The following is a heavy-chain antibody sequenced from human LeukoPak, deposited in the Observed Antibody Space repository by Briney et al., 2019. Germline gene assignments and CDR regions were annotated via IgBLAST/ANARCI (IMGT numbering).Heavy chain of an antibody. J-gene: IGHJ4*02. D-gene: IGHD5-18*01. Sequence: PGGSLRLSCAASGFTVSSNYMTWVRQAPGKGLEWVSVIYSDGTTYYADSVKGRFTISRDNSKNTLYLQMSSLRADDTAVYYCAREPGHSYGAFDYWGQGALVTVSS. V-gene: IGHV3-53*01. CDR2: IYSDGTT. CDR1: GFTVSSNY. CDR3: AREPGHSYGAFDY.